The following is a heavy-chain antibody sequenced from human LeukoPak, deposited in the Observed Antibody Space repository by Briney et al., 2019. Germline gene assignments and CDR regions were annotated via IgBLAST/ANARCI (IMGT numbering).Heavy chain of an antibody. V-gene: IGHV3-30*18. CDR1: GFTFSSYG. J-gene: IGHJ6*02. CDR2: ISYDGSNK. Sequence: GGSLRLSCAASGFTFSSYGMHWVRQAPGKGLEWVAVISYDGSNKYYADSVKGRFTISRDNSKNTLYLQMNSLRAEDTAVYYCAKPRSGYYYGMDVWGQGTTVTVSS. CDR3: AKPRSGYYYGMDV.